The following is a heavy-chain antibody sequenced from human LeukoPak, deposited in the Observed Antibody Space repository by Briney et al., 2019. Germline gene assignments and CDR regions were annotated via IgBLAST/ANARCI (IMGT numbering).Heavy chain of an antibody. CDR1: GYTFTGYY. J-gene: IGHJ4*02. V-gene: IGHV1-46*01. Sequence: ASVKVSCEASGYTFTGYYMHWVRQAPGQGLEWMGIINPSGGSTSYAQKFQGRVTMTRDMSTSTVYMELSSLRSEDTAVYYCARAIGSMYYFDYWGQGTLVTVSS. CDR2: INPSGGST. D-gene: IGHD2/OR15-2a*01. CDR3: ARAIGSMYYFDY.